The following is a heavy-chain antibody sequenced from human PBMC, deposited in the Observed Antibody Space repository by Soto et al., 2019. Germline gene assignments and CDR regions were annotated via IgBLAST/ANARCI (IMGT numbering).Heavy chain of an antibody. V-gene: IGHV3-7*03. J-gene: IGHJ5*02. Sequence: EALLVESGGGLVQPGGSLRLSCAASGFTFSGYWMSWVRQAPGKGLEWVASINRDGSESHYVDSVKGRFTIYRDNAKSSVYLQMKSLRAEDTAVYYCARDPGPRPAAIRGLGWFDPWGQGTLVTVSS. CDR2: INRDGSES. D-gene: IGHD2-2*01. CDR1: GFTFSGYW. CDR3: ARDPGPRPAAIRGLGWFDP.